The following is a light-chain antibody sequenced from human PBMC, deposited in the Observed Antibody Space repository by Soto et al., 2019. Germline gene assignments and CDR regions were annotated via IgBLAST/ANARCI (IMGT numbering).Light chain of an antibody. CDR3: HQYGRSPRT. Sequence: EIVLTQSPGTLSLSPGERATLSCRASQSVSSSYLAWYQQKPGQAPRLLIYGASSRATGIPDRFGGSGSGTDFTLTISRLEPEDFAVYYCHQYGRSPRTFGQGTKVEIK. J-gene: IGKJ1*01. CDR2: GAS. CDR1: QSVSSSY. V-gene: IGKV3-20*01.